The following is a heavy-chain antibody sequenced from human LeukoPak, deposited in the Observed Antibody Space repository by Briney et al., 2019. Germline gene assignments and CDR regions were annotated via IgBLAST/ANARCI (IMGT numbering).Heavy chain of an antibody. J-gene: IGHJ4*02. D-gene: IGHD2-15*01. Sequence: GGSLRLSCTASGFTFSNHAMTWVSQAPGKGLEWVSSMSSGGTYIYYADSVRGRFTISRDNAKNSLYLVMNSLRAEDTATYYCARDRPTGASRVFVVQWGQGTLVTVSS. V-gene: IGHV3-21*01. CDR3: ARDRPTGASRVFVVQ. CDR2: MSSGGTYI. CDR1: GFTFSNHA.